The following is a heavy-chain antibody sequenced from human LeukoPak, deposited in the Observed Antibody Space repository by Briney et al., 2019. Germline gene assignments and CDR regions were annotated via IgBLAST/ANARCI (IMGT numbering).Heavy chain of an antibody. CDR3: ARELGQYSSSPSFDY. D-gene: IGHD6-13*01. Sequence: PGGSLRLSCAASGFTFSSYSMNWVRQAPGKGLEWVSSISSSSSYIYYADSVKGRFTISRDNAKNSLYLQMNGLRAEDTAVYYCARELGQYSSSPSFDYWGQGTLVTVSS. J-gene: IGHJ4*02. CDR1: GFTFSSYS. CDR2: ISSSSSYI. V-gene: IGHV3-21*01.